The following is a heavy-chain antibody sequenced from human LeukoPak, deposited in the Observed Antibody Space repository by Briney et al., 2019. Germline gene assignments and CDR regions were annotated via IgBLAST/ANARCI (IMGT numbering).Heavy chain of an antibody. Sequence: GGSLRLSCAASGFTINTYGMNWVRQAPGKGLEWVATISADGLNTYYTDSVKGRFTISRDDSKNALSLQMTSLRSEDTAMYYCARRALRGNTLRGAHHFATWGLGTLVAVSS. V-gene: IGHV3-30*03. CDR2: ISADGLNT. CDR3: ARRALRGNTLRGAHHFAT. D-gene: IGHD3-16*01. J-gene: IGHJ5*02. CDR1: GFTINTYG.